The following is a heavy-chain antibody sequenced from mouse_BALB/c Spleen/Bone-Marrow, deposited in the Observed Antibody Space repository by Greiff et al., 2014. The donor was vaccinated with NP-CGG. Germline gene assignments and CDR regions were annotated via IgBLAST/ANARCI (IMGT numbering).Heavy chain of an antibody. CDR3: ARKYGDY. CDR1: GYPFGSYW. J-gene: IGHJ2*01. Sequence: QVQLQQSGAELVGPGSSVKISCKASGYPFGSYWMNWMKQRPGQGLEWIGQIYPGDGETNYNGKFKGNATLTADKSSSTAYMQLISLTSEDSAVYFCARKYGDYWGQGTTLTVSS. D-gene: IGHD2-10*02. CDR2: IYPGDGET. V-gene: IGHV1-80*01.